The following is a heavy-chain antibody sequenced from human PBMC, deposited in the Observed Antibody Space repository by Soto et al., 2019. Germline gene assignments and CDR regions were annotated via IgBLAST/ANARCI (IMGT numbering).Heavy chain of an antibody. CDR3: ARDPSQYQLPTHFDI. CDR2: IWYDGSNK. D-gene: IGHD2-2*01. V-gene: IGHV3-33*01. J-gene: IGHJ3*02. Sequence: GGSLRLSCAASGFTFSSYGMHWVRQAPGKGLEWVAVIWYDGSNKYYADSVKGRFTISRDNSKNTLYLQMNSLRAEDTAVYYCARDPSQYQLPTHFDIWGQGTMVTVSS. CDR1: GFTFSSYG.